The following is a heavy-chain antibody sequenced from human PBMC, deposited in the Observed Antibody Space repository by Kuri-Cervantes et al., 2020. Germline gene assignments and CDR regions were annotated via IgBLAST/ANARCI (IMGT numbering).Heavy chain of an antibody. CDR2: MYISGSTV. V-gene: IGHV3-48*03. CDR1: SFTLSSYE. Sequence: GGSLRLSCAASSFTLSSYEMSWVRQAPGKGLEWISYMYISGSTVFYADSVMGRFTVSRDDAKNSLYLQMNSLRAEDTAVYYCARVGYNWNEADAFDIWGQGTMVTVSS. J-gene: IGHJ3*02. CDR3: ARVGYNWNEADAFDI. D-gene: IGHD1-1*01.